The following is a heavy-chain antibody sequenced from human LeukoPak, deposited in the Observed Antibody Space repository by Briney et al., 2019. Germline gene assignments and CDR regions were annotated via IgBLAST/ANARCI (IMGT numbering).Heavy chain of an antibody. D-gene: IGHD5-12*01. V-gene: IGHV4-31*03. CDR2: IYYSGST. Sequence: SETLSLTCTVSGGSISSGGYYWSWIRQHPGKGLEWIGYIYYSGSTYYNPSLKSRVTISVDTSKNQFSLKLSSVTAADTAVYYCARENRVGGYSGYGYFDYWGQGTLVSVSS. J-gene: IGHJ4*02. CDR3: ARENRVGGYSGYGYFDY. CDR1: GGSISSGGYY.